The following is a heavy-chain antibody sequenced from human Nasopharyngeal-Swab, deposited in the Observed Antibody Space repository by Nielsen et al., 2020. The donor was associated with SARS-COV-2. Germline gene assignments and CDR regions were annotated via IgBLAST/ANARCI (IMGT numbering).Heavy chain of an antibody. J-gene: IGHJ3*02. CDR2: IFPIFGTS. D-gene: IGHD3-10*01. Sequence: SVKVSCKASGGTFSSYAISWVRQAPGQGLEWMGGIFPIFGTSNYAQKFQGRVTITADESTSTAYMELSNLRSEDTAVYYCARDLYGSGSYNFGAFDIWGQGTMVTVSS. V-gene: IGHV1-69*13. CDR3: ARDLYGSGSYNFGAFDI. CDR1: GGTFSSYA.